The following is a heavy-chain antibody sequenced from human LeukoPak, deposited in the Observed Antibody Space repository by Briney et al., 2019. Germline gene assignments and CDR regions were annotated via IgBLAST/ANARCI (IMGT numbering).Heavy chain of an antibody. CDR3: AREWELHLYYYYYGMDV. D-gene: IGHD1-26*01. J-gene: IGHJ6*02. V-gene: IGHV4-39*02. CDR2: IYYSGST. Sequence: SETLSLTCTVSGGSISSSSYYWGWIRQPPGKGLEWIGSIYYSGSTYYNPSFKSRVTISVDTSKNQFSLKLSSVTAADTAVYYCAREWELHLYYYYYGMDVWGQGTTVTVSS. CDR1: GGSISSSSYY.